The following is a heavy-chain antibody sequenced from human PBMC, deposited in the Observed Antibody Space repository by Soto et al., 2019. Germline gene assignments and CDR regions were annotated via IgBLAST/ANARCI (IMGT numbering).Heavy chain of an antibody. J-gene: IGHJ4*02. Sequence: QVRLEQSGAEVKKPGSSVRVSCQASGGALTSYPIHWVRQAPGQGLERMGVIDPIVDTSNLAENFKTRLTLTADTSTKTVYMDLTILISDDTAIYFCATYPRPYKWTDIWGRGTQLTVSS. D-gene: IGHD1-20*01. CDR1: GGALTSYP. CDR3: ATYPRPYKWTDI. V-gene: IGHV1-69*06. CDR2: IDPIVDTS.